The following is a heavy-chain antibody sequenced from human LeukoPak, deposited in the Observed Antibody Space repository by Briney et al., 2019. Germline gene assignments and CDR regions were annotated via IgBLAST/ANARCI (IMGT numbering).Heavy chain of an antibody. CDR2: IYYSGST. Sequence: SETLSLTCVVSGYSISSGYYWGWIRQPPGKGLEWIGSIYYSGSTYYNPSLKSRVTISVDTSKSQFSLRLSSVTAADTAVYYCARGRSVDYWGQGTLVTVSS. V-gene: IGHV4-38-2*01. CDR1: GYSISSGYY. J-gene: IGHJ4*02. D-gene: IGHD3-3*01. CDR3: ARGRSVDY.